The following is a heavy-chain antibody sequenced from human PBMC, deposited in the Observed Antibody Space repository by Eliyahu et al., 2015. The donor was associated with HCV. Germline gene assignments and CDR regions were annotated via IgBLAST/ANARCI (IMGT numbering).Heavy chain of an antibody. J-gene: IGHJ6*02. CDR3: TSPRTIDYHYGMDV. CDR1: GFTFSGSA. V-gene: IGHV3-73*01. Sequence: EVQLVESGGGLVQPGGSXKLSCAASGFTFSGSAVHWVRQASGKGLEWVGRIRSKANSYATAYAASVKGRFTISRDDSKNTAYLQMNSLKTEDTAVYYCTSPRTIDYHYGMDVWGQGTTVTVSS. CDR2: IRSKANSYAT. D-gene: IGHD4/OR15-4a*01.